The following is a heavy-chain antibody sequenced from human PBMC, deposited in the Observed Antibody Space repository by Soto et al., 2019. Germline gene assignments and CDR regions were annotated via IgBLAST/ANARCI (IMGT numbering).Heavy chain of an antibody. CDR3: AADQSGTPYIYYYGMDV. D-gene: IGHD1-7*01. J-gene: IGHJ6*02. Sequence: SVKVSCKASGFTFTSSAVQWVRQARGQRLEWIGWIVVGSGNTNYAQKFQERVTITRDMSTSTAYMELSSLRSEDTAVYYCAADQSGTPYIYYYGMDVWGQGTTVTVSS. CDR1: GFTFTSSA. CDR2: IVVGSGNT. V-gene: IGHV1-58*01.